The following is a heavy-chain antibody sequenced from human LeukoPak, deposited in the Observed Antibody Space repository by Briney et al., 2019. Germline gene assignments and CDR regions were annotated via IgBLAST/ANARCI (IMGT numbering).Heavy chain of an antibody. D-gene: IGHD3-16*02. Sequence: SVKVSCKASGGTFSSYAISWVRQAPGQGLEWMGGIIPIFGTANYAQKFQGRVTITADESTSTAYMELSSLRSEDTAVYYCASSLAARDYVWGSYRLDYWGQGTLVTVSS. CDR3: ASSLAARDYVWGSYRLDY. J-gene: IGHJ4*02. CDR1: GGTFSSYA. V-gene: IGHV1-69*13. CDR2: IIPIFGTA.